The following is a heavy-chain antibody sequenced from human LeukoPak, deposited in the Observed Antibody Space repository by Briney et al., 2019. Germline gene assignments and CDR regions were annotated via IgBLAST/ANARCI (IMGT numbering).Heavy chain of an antibody. D-gene: IGHD3-22*01. Sequence: ASVKVSCKASGYTFINYYMNWVRQAPGQGLEWMGWISAYNGNTNYAQKLQGRVTMTTDTSTSTAYMELRSLRSDDTAVYYCARGGTMIVADDAFDIWGQGTMVTVSS. J-gene: IGHJ3*02. V-gene: IGHV1-18*04. CDR3: ARGGTMIVADDAFDI. CDR2: ISAYNGNT. CDR1: GYTFINYY.